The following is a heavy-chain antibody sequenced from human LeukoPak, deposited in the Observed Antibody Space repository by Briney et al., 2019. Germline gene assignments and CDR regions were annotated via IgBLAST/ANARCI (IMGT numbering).Heavy chain of an antibody. CDR1: GFTFNSYA. J-gene: IGHJ6*03. CDR2: IGGSGGST. V-gene: IGHV3-23*01. D-gene: IGHD1-7*01. Sequence: GGSLRLSCAASGFTFNSYAMSWVRQAPGKGLEWVSGIGGSGGSTYYADSVKSRFTISRDNSKNTLYLQMNSMRAEDTAVYYCAKRATGTTKSYYYMDVWGKGTTVTVSS. CDR3: AKRATGTTKSYYYMDV.